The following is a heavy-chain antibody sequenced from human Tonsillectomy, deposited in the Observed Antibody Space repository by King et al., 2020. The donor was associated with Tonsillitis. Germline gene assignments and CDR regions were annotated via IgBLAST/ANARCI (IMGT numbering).Heavy chain of an antibody. V-gene: IGHV4-34*01. CDR2: INHGGST. Sequence: VQLQQWGTGLLKPSETLSLTCAVYGGSFSDYYCTWIRQPPGKGLEWIGEINHGGSTNYNPSLKSRVTISIDTSKNQISLKLTSVTAADTAVYYCASEIAYFDYWGQGTLVTVSS. D-gene: IGHD2-21*01. CDR3: ASEIAYFDY. J-gene: IGHJ4*02. CDR1: GGSFSDYY.